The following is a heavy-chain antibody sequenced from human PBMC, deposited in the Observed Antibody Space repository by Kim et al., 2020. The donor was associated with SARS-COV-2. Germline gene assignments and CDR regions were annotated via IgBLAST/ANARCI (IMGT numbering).Heavy chain of an antibody. Sequence: ASVKVSCKASGYIFTGYYMHWVRQAPGQGLEWMGWINPNSGCTNYAQKFQGRVTMTRDTSISTAYMELSRLRSDDTAVYYCASTPAVAGTRPFDYWGQGTLVTVSS. J-gene: IGHJ4*02. CDR1: GYIFTGYY. CDR3: ASTPAVAGTRPFDY. CDR2: INPNSGCT. D-gene: IGHD6-19*01. V-gene: IGHV1-2*02.